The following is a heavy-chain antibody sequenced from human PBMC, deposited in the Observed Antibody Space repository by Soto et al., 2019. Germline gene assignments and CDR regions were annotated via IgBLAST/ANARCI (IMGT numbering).Heavy chain of an antibody. V-gene: IGHV1-69*04. D-gene: IGHD3-10*01. CDR1: GGTFNSYA. CDR2: IIPMLGVP. J-gene: IGHJ6*03. CDR3: AGGATGSFHYYYMDV. Sequence: QVPLVQSGAEVKKPGSSVNVSCKASGGTFNSYAINWVRQAPGQGLEWVGRIIPMLGVPNYAQKFQGRIMITADKFTATAYMEVTSLRSEDTAVYYCAGGATGSFHYYYMDVWGKGTTVTVSS.